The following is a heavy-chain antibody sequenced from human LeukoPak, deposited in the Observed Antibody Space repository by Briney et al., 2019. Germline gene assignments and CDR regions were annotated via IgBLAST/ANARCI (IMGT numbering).Heavy chain of an antibody. Sequence: PGGSLRLSCAVSGITLSDYGMSWVRQAPGKGLEWVADISGSGGSTNYADSVKGRFTISRDNTKNTLYLQMNSLRAEDTAVYFCAKRGVVIRVVLVGFHKEAYYFDSWGQGALVTVSS. V-gene: IGHV3-23*01. CDR2: ISGSGGST. J-gene: IGHJ4*02. D-gene: IGHD3-10*01. CDR3: AKRGVVIRVVLVGFHKEAYYFDS. CDR1: GITLSDYG.